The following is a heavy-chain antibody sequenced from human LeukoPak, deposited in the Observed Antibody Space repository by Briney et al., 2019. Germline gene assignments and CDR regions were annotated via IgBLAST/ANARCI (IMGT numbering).Heavy chain of an antibody. J-gene: IGHJ4*02. D-gene: IGHD3-3*01. CDR1: GFTFRWYG. CDR3: AKDGERLLESSPPLGY. V-gene: IGHV3-30*02. Sequence: GGSLRLSCAASGFTFRWYGMHWVRQPPGKGREGVACVWLDGRKKDYPDSVKGWFIISRDHSKSTVYLQMTSLRAEDTAVYYCAKDGERLLESSPPLGYWGQGTLVTVYS. CDR2: VWLDGRKK.